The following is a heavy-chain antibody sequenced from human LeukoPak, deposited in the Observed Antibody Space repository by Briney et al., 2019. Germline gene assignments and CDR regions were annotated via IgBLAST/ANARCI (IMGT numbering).Heavy chain of an antibody. CDR2: IYYSGST. CDR1: GGSVSSGSYY. D-gene: IGHD3-22*01. V-gene: IGHV4-61*01. CDR3: ARGGYYDSSSFDY. Sequence: PSETLSLTCTVSGGSVSSGSYYWSWIRQPSGKGLEWIGYIYYSGSTNYNPSLKSRVTISVDTSKSQFSLKLSSVTAADTAVYYRARGGYYDSSSFDYWGQGTLVTVSS. J-gene: IGHJ4*02.